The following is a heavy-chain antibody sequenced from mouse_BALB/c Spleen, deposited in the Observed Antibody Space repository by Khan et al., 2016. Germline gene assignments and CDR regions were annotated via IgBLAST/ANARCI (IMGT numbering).Heavy chain of an antibody. D-gene: IGHD2-3*01. V-gene: IGHV1-54*01. CDR3: ARWLLRSGYAMNY. CDR2: INPGSGGT. Sequence: QVQLQQSGTELVRPGTSVKVSCKASGYAFNNYLIEWVKQRPGQGLAWIGVINPGSGGTNYNEKFKGKATLTADESSSTAYMQLSSLTSDDSAVYCCARWLLRSGYAMNYWGQGTSFTVSS. CDR1: GYAFNNYL. J-gene: IGHJ4*01.